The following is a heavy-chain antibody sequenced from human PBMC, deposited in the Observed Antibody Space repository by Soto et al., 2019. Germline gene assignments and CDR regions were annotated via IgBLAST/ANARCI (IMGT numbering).Heavy chain of an antibody. V-gene: IGHV3-33*01. CDR3: AREIAKWELVD. Sequence: QVQLVESGGGVVQPGRSLRLSCAASGFTFSSYGMHWVRQAPGKGLEWVAVIWYDGSNKYYADSVKGRFTISRDNSKNTLYLQMNSLRAEDTAVYYCAREIAKWELVDWGQGTLVTVSS. CDR1: GFTFSSYG. D-gene: IGHD1-26*01. J-gene: IGHJ4*02. CDR2: IWYDGSNK.